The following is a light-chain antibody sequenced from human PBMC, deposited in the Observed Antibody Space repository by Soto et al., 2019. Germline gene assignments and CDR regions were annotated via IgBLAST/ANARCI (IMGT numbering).Light chain of an antibody. V-gene: IGKV1-27*01. J-gene: IGKJ1*01. CDR2: AAS. CDR3: QKYNSAPCT. CDR1: QGISNY. Sequence: DIQMTQSPSSLSASVGDRVTITCRASQGISNYLAWYQQKPGKVPKLLIYAASTLQSGVPSRFSCSGSGTDFTLTISSLQPEDVASYYCQKYNSAPCTFGQGPKVEIK.